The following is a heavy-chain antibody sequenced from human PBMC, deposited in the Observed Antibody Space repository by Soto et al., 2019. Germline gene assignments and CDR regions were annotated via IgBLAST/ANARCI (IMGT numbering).Heavy chain of an antibody. D-gene: IGHD2-15*01. CDR2: IYYSGST. J-gene: IGHJ4*02. V-gene: IGHV4-61*01. CDR3: AGVRWWEPDY. CDR1: GGSVSSGSYY. Sequence: QVQLQESAPGLVKPSETLSLTCTVSGGSVSSGSYYWSWIRQPPGKGLEWIGYIYYSGSTNYNPSLKSRVTISVDTSKKQLSVKLRSVTAADTDVYYCAGVRWWEPDYWGQGTLVTVSS.